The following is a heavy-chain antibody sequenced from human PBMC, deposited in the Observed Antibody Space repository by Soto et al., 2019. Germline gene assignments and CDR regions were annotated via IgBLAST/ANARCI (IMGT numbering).Heavy chain of an antibody. Sequence: EVQLLESGGGLVQPGRSLRLSCSTSGFTFNTYAMNWVRQAPGKGLEWVSALSGSGGTTYYADSVRGRFTISRDNSKNTLFLQMNSLRAEDTALYYCAKQRAGYGSGSDTYYFDFWGQGTLVTVSS. CDR3: AKQRAGYGSGSDTYYFDF. CDR2: LSGSGGTT. CDR1: GFTFNTYA. J-gene: IGHJ4*02. V-gene: IGHV3-23*01. D-gene: IGHD3-10*01.